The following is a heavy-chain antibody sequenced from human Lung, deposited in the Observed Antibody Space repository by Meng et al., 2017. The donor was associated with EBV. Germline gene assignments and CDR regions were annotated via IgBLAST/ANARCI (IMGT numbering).Heavy chain of an antibody. Sequence: QVELQESGPGLVKPSQTLSLTCTVSGGSISSGGYYWSWIRQHPEKGLEWIGYIYYSGSTYYKPSLKSRLTISVDTSKNQLSLRLSSVTAADTAVYYCAGGLWYYDRGGYFDNWGRGTLVTVSS. V-gene: IGHV4-31*03. CDR1: GGSISSGGYY. CDR3: AGGLWYYDRGGYFDN. J-gene: IGHJ4*02. D-gene: IGHD3-22*01. CDR2: IYYSGST.